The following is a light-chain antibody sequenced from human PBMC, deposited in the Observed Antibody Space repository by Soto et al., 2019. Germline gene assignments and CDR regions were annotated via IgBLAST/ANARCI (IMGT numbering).Light chain of an antibody. CDR3: QSYDSSLSGMV. V-gene: IGLV1-40*01. Sequence: QSVLTQPPSVSGASGQRVTISCTGSSSNIGAGYEVHWYQQLPGTAPKLLIYGDRYRPSGVPDRFSGSKSGTSVSLAITGLQAEDEADYHCQSYDSSLSGMVFGGGTKLTVL. CDR2: GDR. J-gene: IGLJ3*02. CDR1: SSNIGAGYE.